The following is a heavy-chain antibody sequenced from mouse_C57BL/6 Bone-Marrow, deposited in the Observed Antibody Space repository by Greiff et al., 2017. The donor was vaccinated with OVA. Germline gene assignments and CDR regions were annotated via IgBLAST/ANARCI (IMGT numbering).Heavy chain of an antibody. CDR3: ARSQVTGYAMDY. CDR1: GYTFTSYW. J-gene: IGHJ4*01. CDR2: IDPSDSYT. V-gene: IGHV1-50*01. D-gene: IGHD3-2*02. Sequence: QVQLQQPGAELVKPGASVKLSCKASGYTFTSYWMQWVKQRPGQGLEWIGEIDPSDSYTNYNQKFKGKATLTVDTSSSTAYMQLSSLTSEDSAVYYCARSQVTGYAMDYWGQGTSVTVSS.